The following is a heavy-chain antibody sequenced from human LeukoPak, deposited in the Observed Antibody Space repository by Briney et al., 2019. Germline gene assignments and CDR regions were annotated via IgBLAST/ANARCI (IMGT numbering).Heavy chain of an antibody. CDR3: ARRGSGWFYLDY. CDR1: GGSISRNY. V-gene: IGHV4-59*08. J-gene: IGHJ4*02. D-gene: IGHD6-19*01. CDR2: NYDSGSA. Sequence: PSEALSLTCTVSGGSISRNYWNWIRQPPGKGLEWIGYNYDSGSAKYNPSLKSRVTMSVDTSKKQFSLKLSSVTAADTAVYYCARRGSGWFYLDYWGQGTLVTVSS.